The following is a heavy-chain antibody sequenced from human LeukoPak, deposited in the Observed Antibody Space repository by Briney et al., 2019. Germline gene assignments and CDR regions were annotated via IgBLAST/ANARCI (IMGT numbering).Heavy chain of an antibody. J-gene: IGHJ4*02. CDR2: LSVSGGST. Sequence: GGSLRLSCAASGFTFSSYAMSWVRQAPGKGLEWVSSLSVSGGSTYYTDSVKGRFTISRDNSKNTIYLQMNSLRAEDTAVYYCAKLVAASGGYYYDYWGQGTLVTVSS. CDR3: AKLVAASGGYYYDY. CDR1: GFTFSSYA. V-gene: IGHV3-23*01. D-gene: IGHD2-15*01.